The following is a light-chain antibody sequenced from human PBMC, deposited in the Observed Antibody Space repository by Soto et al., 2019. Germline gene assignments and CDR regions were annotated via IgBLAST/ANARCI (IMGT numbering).Light chain of an antibody. V-gene: IGKV3-20*01. CDR1: QIVSSTF. CDR2: GAS. CDR3: QQYESSRT. J-gene: IGKJ1*01. Sequence: EIVLTQSPGSLSLTPGERDTLSWRASQIVSSTFLAWYQQKPGQAPKVLIYGASTRATGIPDRFSGSGSGTDFTLTISRLEPEDFAMYYCQQYESSRTFGQGTKVEMK.